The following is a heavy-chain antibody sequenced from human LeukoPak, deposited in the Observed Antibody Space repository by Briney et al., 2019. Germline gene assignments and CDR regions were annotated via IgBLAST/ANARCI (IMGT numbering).Heavy chain of an antibody. J-gene: IGHJ6*02. CDR3: ARDRQDSSSWYKYYYGMDV. Sequence: GGSLRLSCAASGFTFSSYGMHWVRQAPGKGLEWVAVIWYDGSNKYYADSVKGRFTISRDNSKNTLYLQMNSLRAEDTAVDYCARDRQDSSSWYKYYYGMDVWGQGTTVTVSS. D-gene: IGHD6-13*01. V-gene: IGHV3-33*01. CDR1: GFTFSSYG. CDR2: IWYDGSNK.